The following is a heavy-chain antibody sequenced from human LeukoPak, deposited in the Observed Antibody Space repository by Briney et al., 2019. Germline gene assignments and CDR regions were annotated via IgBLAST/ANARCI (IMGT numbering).Heavy chain of an antibody. CDR2: IYYSGST. Sequence: SQTLSLTCTVSGGSISSGGYYLSWIRQHPGKGLEWIGYIYYSGSTYYNPSLKSRVTISVDTSKNQFSLKLSSVTAADTAVYYCARTENYDSSGYYSFYFDYWGQGTLVTVSS. V-gene: IGHV4-31*03. CDR1: GGSISSGGYY. CDR3: ARTENYDSSGYYSFYFDY. D-gene: IGHD3-22*01. J-gene: IGHJ4*02.